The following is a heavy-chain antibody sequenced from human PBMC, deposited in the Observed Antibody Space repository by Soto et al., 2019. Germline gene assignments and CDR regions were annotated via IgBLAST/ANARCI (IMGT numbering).Heavy chain of an antibody. J-gene: IGHJ4*02. CDR2: IWYDGSNK. V-gene: IGHV3-33*01. D-gene: IGHD4-17*01. Sequence: QVQLVESGGGVVQPGRSLRLSCAASGFTFSSYGMHWVRQAPGKGLEWVAVIWYDGSNKYYADSVKGRFTISRDNSKNTVYLQMNSLRAEDTAVYYCARDRYGDYVLDYWGQGTLVTVSS. CDR1: GFTFSSYG. CDR3: ARDRYGDYVLDY.